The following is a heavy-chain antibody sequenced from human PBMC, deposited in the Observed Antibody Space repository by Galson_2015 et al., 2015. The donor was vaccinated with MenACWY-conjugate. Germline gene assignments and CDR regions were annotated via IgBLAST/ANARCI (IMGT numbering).Heavy chain of an antibody. V-gene: IGHV1-18*04. D-gene: IGHD6-25*01. J-gene: IGHJ6*02. Sequence: SVKVSCKASGYTFTNYGISWVRQAPGQGLEWMGWISAYNGNTNYAQKLQSRVTMTTDTSTSTAYMELRSLRSDDTAVYYCARRQRRYYYYGMDVWGQGTTVPVSS. CDR2: ISAYNGNT. CDR3: ARRQRRYYYYGMDV. CDR1: GYTFTNYG.